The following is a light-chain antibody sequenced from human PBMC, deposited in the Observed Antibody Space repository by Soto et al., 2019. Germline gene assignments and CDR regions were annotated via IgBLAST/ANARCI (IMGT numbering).Light chain of an antibody. Sequence: EIVMTQSPATPSGSPGQRVTLSCXXSQSVGSNLAWYQQKPGLAPRVLIYDASTRATVIPARFSGSGSGTEFTLTISSLQSEDFAVYYCQQYNNWPPITFGQGTRLEIK. CDR2: DAS. CDR1: QSVGSN. CDR3: QQYNNWPPIT. J-gene: IGKJ5*01. V-gene: IGKV3-15*01.